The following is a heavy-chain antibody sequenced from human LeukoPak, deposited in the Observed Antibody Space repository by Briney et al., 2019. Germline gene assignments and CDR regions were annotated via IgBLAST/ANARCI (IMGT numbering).Heavy chain of an antibody. CDR2: ISYDASNK. CDR3: VTYRQVMLPFEA. J-gene: IGHJ5*02. Sequence: GGSLRLSCAASGFTFSSYGMHWVRQAPGKGLEWVAIISYDASNKYYADSVKGRFTISRDNSKSTLSLQMNSLRAEDTAIYYCVTYRQVMLPFEAWGQGTLVTVSS. CDR1: GFTFSSYG. V-gene: IGHV3-30*03. D-gene: IGHD5-18*01.